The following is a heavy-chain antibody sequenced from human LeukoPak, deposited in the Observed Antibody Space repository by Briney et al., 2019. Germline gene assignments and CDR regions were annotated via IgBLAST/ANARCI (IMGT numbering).Heavy chain of an antibody. V-gene: IGHV4-34*01. CDR2: INHSGST. CDR3: ARGSGWYYPWHYYYYYMDV. J-gene: IGHJ6*03. CDR1: GFTFSSYE. D-gene: IGHD6-19*01. Sequence: GSLRLSCAASGFTFSSYEMNWVRQAPGKGLEWIGEINHSGSTNYNPSLKSRVTISVDTSKNQFSLKLSSVTAADTAVYYCARGSGWYYPWHYYYYYMDVWGKGTTVTISS.